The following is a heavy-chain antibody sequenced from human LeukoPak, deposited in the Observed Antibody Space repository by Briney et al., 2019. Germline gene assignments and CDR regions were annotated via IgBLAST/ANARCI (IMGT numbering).Heavy chain of an antibody. D-gene: IGHD6-13*01. J-gene: IGHJ4*02. CDR1: GGSFSNYY. V-gene: IGHV4-34*01. CDR2: IDHSGST. Sequence: SETLSLTCAVYGGSFSNYYWSWIRQPPGKGLEWIGEIDHSGSTNYNPSLKSRLTISVDTSKKQFSLKLSSVTAADTAVYYCARAPVRVAAVGKYFDYWGQGTLVTVSS. CDR3: ARAPVRVAAVGKYFDY.